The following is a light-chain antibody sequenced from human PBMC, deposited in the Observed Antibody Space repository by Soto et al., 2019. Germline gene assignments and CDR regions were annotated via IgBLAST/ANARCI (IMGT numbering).Light chain of an antibody. CDR2: EVT. J-gene: IGLJ3*02. V-gene: IGLV2-23*02. CDR1: SSDVGSYNR. CDR3: FSYAGSSIWV. Sequence: QSALTQPPSVSGSPGQSVTISCTGTSSDVGSYNRVSWYQQPPGTAPKVMIFEVTKRPSGISNRFSGSKSGSTASLTISGLQAEDEADYFCFSYAGSSIWVFGGGTKLTVL.